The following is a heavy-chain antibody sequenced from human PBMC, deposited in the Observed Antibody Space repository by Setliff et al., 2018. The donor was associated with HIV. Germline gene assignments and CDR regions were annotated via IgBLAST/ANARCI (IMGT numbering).Heavy chain of an antibody. Sequence: SETLSLTCSVSGGSFSSYHWSWIRHPAGKGLEWIGRIYTSGSTNYNPPLKSRVTISVDTSKNQFSLKLSSVTAADTAMYYCATGWLDSSGQKNFGSWGQGTLVTVSS. J-gene: IGHJ5*01. D-gene: IGHD3-22*01. CDR1: GGSFSSYH. CDR2: IYTSGST. CDR3: ATGWLDSSGQKNFGS. V-gene: IGHV4-4*07.